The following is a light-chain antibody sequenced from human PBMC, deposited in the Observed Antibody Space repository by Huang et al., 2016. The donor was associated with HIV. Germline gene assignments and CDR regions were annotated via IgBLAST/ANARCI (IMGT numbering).Light chain of an antibody. V-gene: IGKV3-11*01. CDR3: QQRSNWPPGAT. J-gene: IGKJ5*01. Sequence: EIVLTQSPATLSLSPGERATLSCRASQSVSNYLAWYTHKPGQAPRLLIYDTSNRATGIPARFSGSGSGTDFTLTISSLEPEDFAVYYCQQRSNWPPGATFGQGTRLEIK. CDR2: DTS. CDR1: QSVSNY.